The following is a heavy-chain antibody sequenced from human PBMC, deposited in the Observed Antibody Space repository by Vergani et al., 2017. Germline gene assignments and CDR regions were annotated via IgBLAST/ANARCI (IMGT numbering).Heavy chain of an antibody. V-gene: IGHV3-23*01. D-gene: IGHD3-3*01. CDR2: ISGSGGST. CDR1: GFTFSSYA. J-gene: IGHJ4*02. CDR3: AKGYDFWSGHNDY. Sequence: EVQLLESGGGLVQPGGSLRLSCAASGFTFSSYAMSWVRQAPGKGLEWVSAISGSGGSTYYADSVKGRFTISRDNSKNTLYLQMNSLRAEDTAVYSCAKGYDFWSGHNDYWGQGTLVTVSS.